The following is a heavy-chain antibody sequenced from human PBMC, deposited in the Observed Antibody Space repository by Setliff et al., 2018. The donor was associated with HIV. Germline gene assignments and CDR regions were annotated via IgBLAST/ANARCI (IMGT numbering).Heavy chain of an antibody. J-gene: IGHJ5*02. Sequence: GESLKISCKGSGYSFTSYWIGWVRQMPGKGLEWMGIIYPGDSDTRYSPSFQGQVTISADKSISTAYLQWSSLKVSDTAMYYCARLAPIQLWPRDCWFDPWGQGTLVTVSS. D-gene: IGHD5-18*01. V-gene: IGHV5-51*01. CDR2: IYPGDSDT. CDR1: GYSFTSYW. CDR3: ARLAPIQLWPRDCWFDP.